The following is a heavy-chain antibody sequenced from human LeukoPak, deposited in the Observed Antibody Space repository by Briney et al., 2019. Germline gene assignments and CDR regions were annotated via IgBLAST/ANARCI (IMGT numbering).Heavy chain of an antibody. V-gene: IGHV3-33*01. J-gene: IGHJ4*02. CDR3: ARELFGSGSCPDG. CDR2: IWSDGRNK. D-gene: IGHD3-10*01. Sequence: PGGSLRLSCSASGFTFSYYAIHWVRQAPGKGLEWVALIWSDGRNKYYPDHVKGRITIYRDNSKNTVYLQMTSLRAEDTAVYYCARELFGSGSCPDGWGQGPLVTVSS. CDR1: GFTFSYYA.